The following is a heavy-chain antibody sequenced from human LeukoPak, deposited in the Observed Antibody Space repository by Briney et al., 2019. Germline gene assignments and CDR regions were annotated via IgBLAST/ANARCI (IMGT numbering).Heavy chain of an antibody. D-gene: IGHD1-26*01. CDR2: IIPIFGTA. CDR1: GGTFSSYA. V-gene: IGHV1-69*05. J-gene: IGHJ4*02. Sequence: ASVKVSCKASGGTFSSYAISWVRQAPGQGLEWMGRIIPIFGTANYAQKFQGRVTITTNESTSTAYMERSSLRSEDTAVYYCARDYGEWGRYYFDYWGQGTLVTVSS. CDR3: ARDYGEWGRYYFDY.